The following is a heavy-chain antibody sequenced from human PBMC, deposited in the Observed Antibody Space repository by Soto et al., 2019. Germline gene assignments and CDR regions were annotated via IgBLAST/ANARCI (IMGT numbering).Heavy chain of an antibody. D-gene: IGHD6-13*01. CDR2: ISGSGGST. J-gene: IGHJ4*02. V-gene: IGHV3-23*01. CDR1: GFTFSNYA. CDR3: EKDQGSSWYEIDY. Sequence: EVQLLESGGGLVQPGGSLRLSCAASGFTFSNYAVTWVRQAPGKGLEWVSTISGSGGSTYYADSVKGRFTISRDKSKNTLYLQMNSLRAEDTAVYYCEKDQGSSWYEIDYWGQGTLVTVSS.